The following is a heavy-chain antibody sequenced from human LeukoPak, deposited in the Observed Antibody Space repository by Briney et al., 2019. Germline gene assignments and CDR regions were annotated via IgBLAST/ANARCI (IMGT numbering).Heavy chain of an antibody. V-gene: IGHV4-61*01. J-gene: IGHJ6*02. Sequence: SETLSLTCTVSGGSISSSSNYWSWVRQPPGKGLEWIGYIHYSGRTNYNPSLKSRVTISVDTSKNQFSLKLSSVTAADTAVYYCATEVAPSDHYYYYGMDVWGQGTTVTVSS. CDR2: IHYSGRT. D-gene: IGHD5-12*01. CDR3: ATEVAPSDHYYYYGMDV. CDR1: GGSISSSSNY.